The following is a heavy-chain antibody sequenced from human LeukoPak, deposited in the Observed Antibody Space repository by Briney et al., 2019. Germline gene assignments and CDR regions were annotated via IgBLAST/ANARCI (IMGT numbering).Heavy chain of an antibody. CDR2: IIPILGIA. J-gene: IGHJ4*02. D-gene: IGHD2-21*02. CDR1: GGTFSSYA. V-gene: IGHV1-69*04. Sequence: SVNVSCKASGGTFSSYAISWVRQAPGQGLEWMGRIIPILGIANYAQKFQGRVTITADKSTSTAYMELSSLRSEDTAVYYCAREGYCGGDCYQGYFDYWGQGTLVTVSS. CDR3: AREGYCGGDCYQGYFDY.